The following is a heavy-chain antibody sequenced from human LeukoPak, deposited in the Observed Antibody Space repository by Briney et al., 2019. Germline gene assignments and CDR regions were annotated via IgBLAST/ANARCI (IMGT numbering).Heavy chain of an antibody. Sequence: PGGSLRLSCVASGLTFSNVWMSWLRQAPGKGLEWVSYISSSSSTIYYADSVKGRFTISRDNAKNSLYLQMSDLRAEDTSVYYCARDYNYCSSGRCYDAFDIWGQGTMVTVSS. V-gene: IGHV3-48*04. CDR3: ARDYNYCSSGRCYDAFDI. CDR2: ISSSSSTI. CDR1: GLTFSNVW. D-gene: IGHD2-2*01. J-gene: IGHJ3*02.